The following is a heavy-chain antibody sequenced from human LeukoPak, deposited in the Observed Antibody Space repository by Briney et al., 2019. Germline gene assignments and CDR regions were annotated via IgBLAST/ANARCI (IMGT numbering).Heavy chain of an antibody. CDR2: ISAYNGNT. J-gene: IGHJ3*02. D-gene: IGHD2-15*01. CDR3: AREFRRYCSGGNCYSPLEYAFDI. CDR1: GYTFTSYG. Sequence: ASVKVSCKASGYTFTSYGISWVRQAPGQGLEWMGWISAYNGNTNYAQELQGRVTMTTDTSTSTAYMELRSLRSDDTAVYYCAREFRRYCSGGNCYSPLEYAFDIWGQGTMVTVSS. V-gene: IGHV1-18*01.